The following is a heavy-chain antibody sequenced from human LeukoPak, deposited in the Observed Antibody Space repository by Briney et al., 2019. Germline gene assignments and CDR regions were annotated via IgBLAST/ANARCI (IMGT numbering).Heavy chain of an antibody. V-gene: IGHV4-61*02. CDR1: GGSISSGSYY. CDR3: ARSRAAAGPSYYYYYYMDV. J-gene: IGHJ6*03. CDR2: IYTSGST. Sequence: SETLSLTCTVSGGSISSGSYYWGWLRQPAWKGLQWIRRIYTSGSTNYNPSLKSRVTISVDTSKNQFSLKLSSVPAADTAVYYCARSRAAAGPSYYYYYYMDVWGKGTTVTISS. D-gene: IGHD6-13*01.